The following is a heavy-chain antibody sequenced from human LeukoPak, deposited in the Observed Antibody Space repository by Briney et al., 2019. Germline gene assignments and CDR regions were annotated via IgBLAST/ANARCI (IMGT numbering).Heavy chain of an antibody. J-gene: IGHJ6*03. Sequence: ASVKVSCKASGGTFSSYAISWVRQAPGQGLEWMGGIIPIFGTANYAQKFQGRVTITADESTSTAYMELSSLRSEDTAVYYCARMGSSSSGHYYYYMDVWGKGTTVTVSS. CDR1: GGTFSSYA. V-gene: IGHV1-69*13. D-gene: IGHD6-6*01. CDR2: IIPIFGTA. CDR3: ARMGSSSSGHYYYYMDV.